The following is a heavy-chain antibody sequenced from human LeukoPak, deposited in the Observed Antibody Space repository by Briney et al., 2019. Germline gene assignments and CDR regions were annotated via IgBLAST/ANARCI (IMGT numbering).Heavy chain of an antibody. CDR1: GFTFSSYS. J-gene: IGHJ3*02. CDR2: ISSSSSII. Sequence: PGGSLRLSCAASGFTFSSYSMQWVRQAPGKGLEWVSYISSSSSIIYYADSVRGRFTISRDNAKNSLYLQMNSLRDEDTAVYYCVRTDTPDIWGQGTMVTVSS. D-gene: IGHD5-18*01. V-gene: IGHV3-48*02. CDR3: VRTDTPDI.